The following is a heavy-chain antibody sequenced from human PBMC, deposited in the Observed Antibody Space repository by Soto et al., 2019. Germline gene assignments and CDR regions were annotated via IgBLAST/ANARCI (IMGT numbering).Heavy chain of an antibody. D-gene: IGHD2-2*01. Sequence: EVQLVESGGGLVKPGGSLRLSCAASGFAFSSYSMNWVRQAPGEGLEWVSSISSSSSYIYYADSVKGRFTISRDNAKNXXDLQMNNLRPEDTAVYYCATGKDCSSTSCYHWFDPWGQGTLVTVSS. CDR2: ISSSSSYI. J-gene: IGHJ5*02. CDR1: GFAFSSYS. CDR3: ATGKDCSSTSCYHWFDP. V-gene: IGHV3-21*01.